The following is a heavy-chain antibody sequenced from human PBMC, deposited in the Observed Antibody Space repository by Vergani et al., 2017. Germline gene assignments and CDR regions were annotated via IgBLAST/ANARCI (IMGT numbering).Heavy chain of an antibody. V-gene: IGHV1-46*03. Sequence: QVQLVQSGAEVKKSGASVKVSCKTSGYTFRNYYMHWVRQAPGQGLEWMGIINPSGGHTNYAQKFQGRVTMTRDTSTSSVYVELGSLRSEDTAIYYCARGDYGILSGYRYWGQGNLVTVS. D-gene: IGHD3-9*01. CDR2: INPSGGHT. J-gene: IGHJ4*02. CDR1: GYTFRNYY. CDR3: ARGDYGILSGYRY.